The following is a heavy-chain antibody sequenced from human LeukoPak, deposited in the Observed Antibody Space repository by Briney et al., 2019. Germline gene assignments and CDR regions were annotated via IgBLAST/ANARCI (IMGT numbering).Heavy chain of an antibody. CDR2: INRDGGIT. CDR1: GFKFSNYW. D-gene: IGHD3-10*02. J-gene: IGHJ4*02. Sequence: PGDSLRLSCAASGFKFSNYWMHWVRQVPGKGLVWVSRINRDGGITTYADSVKGRFTISRDNAKNMLYLQLNSLRAEDTAVYYCISDSEGCSGGDYWGQGTLVTVSS. CDR3: ISDSEGCSGGDY. V-gene: IGHV3-74*03.